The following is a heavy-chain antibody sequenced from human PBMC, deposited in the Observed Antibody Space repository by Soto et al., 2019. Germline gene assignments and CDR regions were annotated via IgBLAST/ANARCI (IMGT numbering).Heavy chain of an antibody. CDR2: TYYRSKWYN. CDR1: GDSVSSNSAA. CDR3: ARVPYSSSSDYYYGMDV. J-gene: IGHJ6*02. Sequence: TLSLTCAISGDSVSSNSAAWNWIRQSPSRGLEWLGRTYYRSKWYNDYAVSVKSRITINPDTSKNQFSLQLNSVTPEDTAVYYCARVPYSSSSDYYYGMDVWGQGTTVTVSS. V-gene: IGHV6-1*01. D-gene: IGHD6-6*01.